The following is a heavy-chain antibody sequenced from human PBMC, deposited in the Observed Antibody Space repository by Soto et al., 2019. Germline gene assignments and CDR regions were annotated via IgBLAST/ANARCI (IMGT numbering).Heavy chain of an antibody. CDR2: ISWNSGSI. V-gene: IGHV3-9*01. CDR3: AKALKGYSGYDSFDY. D-gene: IGHD5-12*01. Sequence: EVQLVESGGGLVQPGRSLRLSCAASGFTFHDYAMHWVRQAPGKGLEWVSGISWNSGSIGYADSLKGRFTISRDNAKNSLYLQVSSLRAEDTALYYCAKALKGYSGYDSFDYWGQGILVTVSS. J-gene: IGHJ4*02. CDR1: GFTFHDYA.